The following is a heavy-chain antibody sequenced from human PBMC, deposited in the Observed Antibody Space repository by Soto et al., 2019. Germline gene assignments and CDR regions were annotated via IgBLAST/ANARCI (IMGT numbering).Heavy chain of an antibody. CDR1: GGSISSYY. Sequence: SETLSLTCTVSGGSISSYYWSWIRQPPGKGLEWIGYIYYSGSTNYNPSLKSRVTISVDTSKNQFSLKLSSVTAADTAVYYCARHEKDEYYDFWSGYNGDAFDIWGQGTMVTVSS. CDR3: ARHEKDEYYDFWSGYNGDAFDI. V-gene: IGHV4-59*08. CDR2: IYYSGST. D-gene: IGHD3-3*01. J-gene: IGHJ3*02.